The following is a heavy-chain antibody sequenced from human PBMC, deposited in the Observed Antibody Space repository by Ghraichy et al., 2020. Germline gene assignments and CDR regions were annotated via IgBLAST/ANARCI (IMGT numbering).Heavy chain of an antibody. D-gene: IGHD3-3*01. CDR2: IYYSGNT. CDR1: GGSISSYY. CDR3: ARHPPPTYYDFWSGYSSTFDY. V-gene: IGHV4-59*04. Sequence: SETLSLTCTVTGGSISSYYWSWIRQPPGKGLDWIGYIYYSGNTYYNPSLKSRVTISIDTSKNQFSLKLSSVTAADTAVYYCARHPPPTYYDFWSGYSSTFDYWGQGTLVTVSS. J-gene: IGHJ4*02.